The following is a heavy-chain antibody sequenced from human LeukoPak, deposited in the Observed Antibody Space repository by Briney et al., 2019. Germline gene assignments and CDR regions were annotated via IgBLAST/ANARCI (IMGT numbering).Heavy chain of an antibody. Sequence: GASVKVSCKASGYTFTDHYIQWVRQAPGQGLEWMGWINPNNGDTIYAQKFQGRFSMTRDTSMSTAYMELSRLRSDDTAVYYCARRAREYSHDSFYIWGQGTMVTVSS. J-gene: IGHJ3*02. V-gene: IGHV1-2*02. CDR3: ARRAREYSHDSFYI. CDR2: INPNNGDT. CDR1: GYTFTDHY. D-gene: IGHD5-18*01.